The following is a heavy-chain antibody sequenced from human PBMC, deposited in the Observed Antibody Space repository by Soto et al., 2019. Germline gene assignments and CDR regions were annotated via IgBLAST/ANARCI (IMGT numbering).Heavy chain of an antibody. D-gene: IGHD2-2*01. Sequence: VQLVESGGGLVQPGGSLRLSCAASGFTFSSYGMHWVRQAPGKGLEWVAVIWYDGTKKYYGDSVMGRFTISRDNSKNTLYLQMNSLRADDTAVYYCARSVVVPAALDYWGQGTLVTVSS. J-gene: IGHJ4*02. V-gene: IGHV3-33*08. CDR2: IWYDGTKK. CDR1: GFTFSSYG. CDR3: ARSVVVPAALDY.